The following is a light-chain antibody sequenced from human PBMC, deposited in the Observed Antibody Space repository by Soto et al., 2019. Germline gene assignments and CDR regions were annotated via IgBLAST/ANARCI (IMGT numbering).Light chain of an antibody. J-gene: IGLJ2*01. CDR1: SSDVGGYNY. CDR2: EVS. Sequence: QSALTQPPSASGSPGQSVTVSCTGTSSDVGGYNYVSWYQHHPGKAPKLMIYEVSKRPSRVPDRFSGSKSGNTASLTVSGLQAEDEADYYCSAYAGNNKLVFGGGTKLTVL. CDR3: SAYAGNNKLV. V-gene: IGLV2-8*01.